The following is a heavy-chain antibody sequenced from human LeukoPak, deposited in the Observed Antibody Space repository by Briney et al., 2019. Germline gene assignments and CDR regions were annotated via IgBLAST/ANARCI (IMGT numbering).Heavy chain of an antibody. D-gene: IGHD6-19*01. J-gene: IGHJ6*03. Sequence: GGSLRLSCAASGFTFSSYDIHWVRQAPGKGLEWVAFIRYDGSNKYYADSVRGRFTISRDNSKNTLCLQMNSLRAEDTAVYFCAKGSKAVLFTRDHYMDVWGKGTTVTISS. CDR1: GFTFSSYD. CDR3: AKGSKAVLFTRDHYMDV. CDR2: IRYDGSNK. V-gene: IGHV3-30*02.